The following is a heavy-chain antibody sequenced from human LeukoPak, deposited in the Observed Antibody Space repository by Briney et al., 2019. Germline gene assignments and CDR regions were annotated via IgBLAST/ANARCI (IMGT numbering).Heavy chain of an antibody. CDR1: GGSISSGDSY. V-gene: IGHV4-30-4*01. J-gene: IGHJ5*02. CDR3: AREMYQLLSGYNLNYRGYNWFDP. D-gene: IGHD1-7*01. Sequence: QTLSLTFSLSGGSISSGDSYWSSIRQPPGEGLEWIGYIYYSASTYYNPSLNNRVTKSIDTSKNQFSLKLSTVTDADTAVYYCAREMYQLLSGYNLNYRGYNWFDPWGQGTLVTVSS. CDR2: IYYSAST.